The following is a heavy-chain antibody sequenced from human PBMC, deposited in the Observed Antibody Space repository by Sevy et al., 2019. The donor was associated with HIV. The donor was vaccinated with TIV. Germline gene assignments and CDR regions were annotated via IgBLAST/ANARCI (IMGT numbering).Heavy chain of an antibody. D-gene: IGHD1-26*01. Sequence: SETLSLTCTVSGGSITSLYWNWIRQPPGNGLEWIANIYYNGHINYNPSLKSRVTLSLDTSKNQFSLRLSSVTAADTAKYYCAGENAWGRGYSWGQGTLVTVSS. CDR1: GGSITSLY. V-gene: IGHV4-59*08. CDR3: AGENAWGRGYS. J-gene: IGHJ4*02. CDR2: IYYNGHI.